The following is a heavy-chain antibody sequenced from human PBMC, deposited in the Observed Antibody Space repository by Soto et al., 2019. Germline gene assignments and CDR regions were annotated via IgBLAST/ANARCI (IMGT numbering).Heavy chain of an antibody. Sequence: GGSLRLSCAASGFTFSSYWMSWVRQAPGKGLEWVANIKQDGSEKYYVDSVKGRFTISRDNAKNSLYLQMNSLRAEDTAVYYWARDRVVVVPAAMDYYYYYYMDVWGKGTTVTVSS. J-gene: IGHJ6*03. CDR1: GFTFSSYW. D-gene: IGHD2-2*01. CDR3: ARDRVVVVPAAMDYYYYYYMDV. CDR2: IKQDGSEK. V-gene: IGHV3-7*01.